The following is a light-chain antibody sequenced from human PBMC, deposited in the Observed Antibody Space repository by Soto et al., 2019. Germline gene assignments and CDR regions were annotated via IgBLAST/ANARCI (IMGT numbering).Light chain of an antibody. J-gene: IGKJ5*01. V-gene: IGKV3-11*01. CDR3: QQRSNWPTT. CDR2: DAS. Sequence: SVLTQSPATLSLSPGERATLSCRASQSVSSYLAWYQQKPGQAPRLLIYDASNRATGIPARFSGSGSGTDFTLTISSLEPEDFAVYYCQQRSNWPTTFGQGTRLEI. CDR1: QSVSSY.